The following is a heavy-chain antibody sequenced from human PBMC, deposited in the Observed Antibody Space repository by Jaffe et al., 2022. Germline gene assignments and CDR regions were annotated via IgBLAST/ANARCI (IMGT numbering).Heavy chain of an antibody. CDR3: ARAHGDFPPDYYFYLDV. D-gene: IGHD4-17*01. Sequence: QVQLQESGPGLVKPSETLSLTCTVSGDSISGDYWSWIRQSPGKGLEYIGYIHKSGYTSYNSSLRSRLTVSLDTSKTQFSLRLTSVTAADTAVYYCARAHGDFPPDYYFYLDVWGKGTTVTVSS. J-gene: IGHJ6*03. CDR2: IHKSGYT. V-gene: IGHV4-59*01. CDR1: GDSISGDY.